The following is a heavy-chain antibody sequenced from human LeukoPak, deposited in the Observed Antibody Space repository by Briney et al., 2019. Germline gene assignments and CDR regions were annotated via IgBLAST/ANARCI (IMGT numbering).Heavy chain of an antibody. CDR1: GGSFSGYY. V-gene: IGHV4-34*01. J-gene: IGHJ4*02. CDR2: INHSGST. Sequence: PSETLSLTCAVSGGSFSGYYWSWIRQPPGKGLEWIGEINHSGSTNYNPSLKSRVTISVDTSKNQFSLKLSSVTAADTAVYYCARGLGSRSLDYWGQGTLVTVSS. CDR3: ARGLGSRSLDY. D-gene: IGHD6-13*01.